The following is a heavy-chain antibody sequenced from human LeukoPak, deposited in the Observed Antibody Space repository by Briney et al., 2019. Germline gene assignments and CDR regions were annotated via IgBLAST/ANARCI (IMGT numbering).Heavy chain of an antibody. Sequence: GASLRLSCAASGFTFSSYAMSWVRQAPGKGLEWVSALTASGGSTYYADSVKGRFTISRDNSKNMSYLQVNSLRAEDTAVYYCAKEIWGVPLTLDYWGQGILVTVSS. J-gene: IGHJ4*02. V-gene: IGHV3-23*01. CDR1: GFTFSSYA. D-gene: IGHD3-10*01. CDR3: AKEIWGVPLTLDY. CDR2: LTASGGST.